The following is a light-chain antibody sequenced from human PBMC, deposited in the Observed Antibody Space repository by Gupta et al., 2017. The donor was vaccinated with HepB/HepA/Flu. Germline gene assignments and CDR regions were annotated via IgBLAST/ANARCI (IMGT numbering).Light chain of an antibody. CDR3: AAWDDSLRTYV. V-gene: IGLV1-47*01. CDR1: RSNVGGNY. CDR2: RNN. Sequence: SVLTQPPSASGTPGQSITISCSGSRSNVGGNYVCWYQQLPGTAPNLLIYRNNQRASGVPDRFSGSKSGTSASLAISGLRSEDEADYYCAAWDDSLRTYVFGTGTKVTVL. J-gene: IGLJ1*01.